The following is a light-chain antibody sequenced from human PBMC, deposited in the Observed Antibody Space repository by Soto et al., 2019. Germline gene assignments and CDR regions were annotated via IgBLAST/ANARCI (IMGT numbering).Light chain of an antibody. CDR3: QQYNNWPLLT. Sequence: EIVMTQSPATLSVSPGERATLSCRASQSVSSNLACYQQKPGQAPSLLIYDASTRATGIPARFSGSGSGTEFTLTISSLQSEDFAVYYCQQYNNWPLLTFGGGTKVEIK. J-gene: IGKJ4*01. CDR1: QSVSSN. CDR2: DAS. V-gene: IGKV3D-15*01.